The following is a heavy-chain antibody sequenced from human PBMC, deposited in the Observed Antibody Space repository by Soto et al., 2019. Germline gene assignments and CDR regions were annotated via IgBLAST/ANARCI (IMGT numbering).Heavy chain of an antibody. Sequence: SXRLSCTSSGFPFCDCAMNWVRQAPGNGLEWVGFIRGKPNGGATDYAASLKGRFTISRDDSRSVAYLQMNSLKTEDTAVYYCTRDFQGQYYYGMDVWGQGTTVTVSS. CDR2: IRGKPNGGAT. CDR3: TRDFQGQYYYGMDV. V-gene: IGHV3-49*04. J-gene: IGHJ6*02. CDR1: GFPFCDCA.